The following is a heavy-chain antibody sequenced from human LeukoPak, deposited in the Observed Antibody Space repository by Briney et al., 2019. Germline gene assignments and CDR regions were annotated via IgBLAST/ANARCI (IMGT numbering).Heavy chain of an antibody. CDR1: GSTFSNYP. Sequence: GGSLRLSCAASGSTFSNYPMHWVRQAPGKGLEYVSGISSDGVGTYYAYSVKGRFSISRDNSKNTLYLQLGSLRVEDMAEYYCAREVSGYSGGRYSSWFDPWGQGTLVTVSS. CDR2: ISSDGVGT. V-gene: IGHV3-64*01. J-gene: IGHJ5*02. CDR3: AREVSGYSGGRYSSWFDP. D-gene: IGHD6-19*01.